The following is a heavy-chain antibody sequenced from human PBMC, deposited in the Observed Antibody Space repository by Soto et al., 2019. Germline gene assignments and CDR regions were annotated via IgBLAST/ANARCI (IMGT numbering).Heavy chain of an antibody. D-gene: IGHD3-22*01. CDR1: GGSFSGYY. V-gene: IGHV4-34*01. CDR3: ARADVVNYYDSSGYWY. Sequence: LSLTCAVYGGSFSGYYWSWIRQPPGKGLEWIGEINHSGSTNYNPSLKSRVTISVDTSKNQFSLKLSSVTAADTAVYYCARADVVNYYDSSGYWYWGQGTLVTVSS. CDR2: INHSGST. J-gene: IGHJ4*02.